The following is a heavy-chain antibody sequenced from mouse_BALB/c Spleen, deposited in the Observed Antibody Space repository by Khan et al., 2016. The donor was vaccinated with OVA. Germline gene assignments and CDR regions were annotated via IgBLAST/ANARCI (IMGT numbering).Heavy chain of an antibody. J-gene: IGHJ3*01. V-gene: IGHV3-2*02. Sequence: EVQLVESGPGLVKPSQSLSLTCTVTGYSITSDYAWNWIRQFPGNKLEWMGYISYSGSATYNPSLKSRISITRDTSKNQFFLQLNSVTTEDTATYYCARWFTYWGQGTLVTVAA. CDR2: ISYSGSA. CDR1: GYSITSDYA. CDR3: ARWFTY.